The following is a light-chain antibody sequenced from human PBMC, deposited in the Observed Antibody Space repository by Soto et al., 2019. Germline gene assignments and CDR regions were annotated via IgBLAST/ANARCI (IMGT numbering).Light chain of an antibody. V-gene: IGKV3-20*01. CDR2: GAS. CDR3: QQYGSSPRT. Sequence: EIVLTQSPCTLPLSPGERATLSCRASQSVSSYLAWYQQKPGQAPRLLLNGASSRATGIPDRFSGSGSGTDFTLTISRLEPEDFAVYYCQQYGSSPRTFGPGTKVDIK. J-gene: IGKJ3*01. CDR1: QSVSSY.